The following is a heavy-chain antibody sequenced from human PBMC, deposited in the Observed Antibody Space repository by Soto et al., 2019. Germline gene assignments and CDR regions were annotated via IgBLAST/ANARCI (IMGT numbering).Heavy chain of an antibody. D-gene: IGHD2-15*01. V-gene: IGHV4-31*02. CDR3: AREVSWIGGFDY. J-gene: IGHJ4*02. CDR2: IFDSGTT. CDR1: GGSISSVNHY. Sequence: QVQLEQSGPGLVKPSQTLSLTCKISGGSISSVNHYWSWIRQSPGEGLEWIGYIFDSGTTHYNPSLKGQVTISGDTSQSQFSLTIHSVTVADTAVYYCAREVSWIGGFDYWGQGTLVTVSS.